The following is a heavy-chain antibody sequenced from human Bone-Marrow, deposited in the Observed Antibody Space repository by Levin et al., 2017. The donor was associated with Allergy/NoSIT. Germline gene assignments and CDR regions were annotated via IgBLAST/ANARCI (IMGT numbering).Heavy chain of an antibody. J-gene: IGHJ4*02. CDR1: GFTFSSYG. CDR2: IWYDGSNK. Sequence: GESLKISCAASGFTFSSYGMHWVRQAPGKGLEWVAVIWYDGSNKYYADSVKGRFTISRDNSKNTLYLQMNSLRAEDTAVYYCARVSYGDAFDYWGQGTLVTVSS. V-gene: IGHV3-33*01. CDR3: ARVSYGDAFDY. D-gene: IGHD4-17*01.